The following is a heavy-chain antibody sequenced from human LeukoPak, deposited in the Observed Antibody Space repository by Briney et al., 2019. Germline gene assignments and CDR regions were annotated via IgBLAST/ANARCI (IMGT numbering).Heavy chain of an antibody. J-gene: IGHJ6*02. CDR1: GFTFDDYA. CDR2: ISGDGGST. D-gene: IGHD3-9*01. V-gene: IGHV3-43*02. CDR3: AKDINRGVLRYFDWQYYYGMDV. Sequence: GGSLRLSCAASGFTFDDYAMRWVRHAPGKGLEWVSLISGDGGSTYYADSVKGRFTISRDNSKSSLYLQMNSLRTEDTALYYCAKDINRGVLRYFDWQYYYGMDVWGQGTTVTVSS.